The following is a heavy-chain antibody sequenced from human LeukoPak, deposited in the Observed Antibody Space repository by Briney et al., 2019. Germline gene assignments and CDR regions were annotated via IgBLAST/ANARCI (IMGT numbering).Heavy chain of an antibody. CDR1: GFTFSSYW. D-gene: IGHD2-2*01. CDR2: IKEDGSAK. V-gene: IGHV3-7*01. CDR3: ARDPQRRVLAPVAGTS. Sequence: GGSLRLSCVAYGFTFSSYWMSWVRQAPGKGMEWVANIKEDGSAKYYVDSAKGRFTISRDNAKNSLYLQMNSLRAEDTAVYYCARDPQRRVLAPVAGTSWGQGTLVTVSS. J-gene: IGHJ4*02.